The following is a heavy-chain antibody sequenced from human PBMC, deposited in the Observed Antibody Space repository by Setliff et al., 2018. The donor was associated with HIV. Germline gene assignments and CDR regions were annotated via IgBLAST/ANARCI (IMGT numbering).Heavy chain of an antibody. CDR2: IYHSGST. J-gene: IGHJ5*02. V-gene: IGHV4-38-2*01. CDR3: ASTETHYSKWVDP. D-gene: IGHD2-15*01. Sequence: SETLSLTCAVSGYSISSGYYWGWIRQPPGKGLEWIGSIYHSGSTYYKSSLKSRVTISVDTSKNQFSLKLSSVTAADTAVYYCASTETHYSKWVDPWGQGTLVTVSS. CDR1: GYSISSGYY.